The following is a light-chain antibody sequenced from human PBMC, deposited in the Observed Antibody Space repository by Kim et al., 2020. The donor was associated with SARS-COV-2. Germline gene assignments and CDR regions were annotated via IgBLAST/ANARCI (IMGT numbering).Light chain of an antibody. Sequence: ELTQPPSASGTPGQRVTISCSGSSSNIGSNPVKWYQHLPGTAPKLLIHTNSQRPSGVPDRFSGSKSGTSASLAISGLQSEDEAEYYCAAWDDSLNGVIFGGGTKLTVL. CDR2: TNS. J-gene: IGLJ2*01. CDR1: SSNIGSNP. CDR3: AAWDDSLNGVI. V-gene: IGLV1-44*01.